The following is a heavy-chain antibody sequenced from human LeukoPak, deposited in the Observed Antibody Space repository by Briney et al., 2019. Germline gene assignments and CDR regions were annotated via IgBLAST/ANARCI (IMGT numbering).Heavy chain of an antibody. J-gene: IGHJ6*02. D-gene: IGHD3-22*01. Sequence: GESLQISCKGSGYSFTSYWISWVRQMPGKGLEWMGRIDPSDSYTNYSPSFQGHVTISADKSISTAYLQWSSLRASDTAMYYCARHHYYDSSGYVYYYYYGMDVWGQGTTVTVSS. V-gene: IGHV5-10-1*01. CDR2: IDPSDSYT. CDR1: GYSFTSYW. CDR3: ARHHYYDSSGYVYYYYYGMDV.